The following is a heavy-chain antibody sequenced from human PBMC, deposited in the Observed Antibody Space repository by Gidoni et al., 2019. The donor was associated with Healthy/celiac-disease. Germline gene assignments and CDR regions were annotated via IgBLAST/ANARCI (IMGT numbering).Heavy chain of an antibody. V-gene: IGHV1-46*01. CDR3: ARGTFTVTTGYFDY. Sequence: QVQLVQSGAVVKKPGASVKVSFKASGYTFTSYYMHWVRHAPGQGFEWMGVINPSGGSKSYAQKFQGRVTMTRDTSTSTVYMELSSLRSEDTAVYYCARGTFTVTTGYFDYWGQGTLVTVSS. D-gene: IGHD4-17*01. J-gene: IGHJ4*02. CDR2: INPSGGSK. CDR1: GYTFTSYY.